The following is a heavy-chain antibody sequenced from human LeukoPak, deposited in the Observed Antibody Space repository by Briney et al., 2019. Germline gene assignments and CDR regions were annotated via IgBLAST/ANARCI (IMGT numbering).Heavy chain of an antibody. Sequence: ASVKVSCKASGGTFSSYAINWVRQATGQGLEWMGWMNPNSGNTGYAQKFQGRVTMTRNTSISTAYMELSSLRSEDTAVYYCARENYYYDSSGYFIDFDYWGQGTLVTVSS. CDR1: GGTFSSYA. V-gene: IGHV1-8*02. CDR3: ARENYYYDSSGYFIDFDY. CDR2: MNPNSGNT. D-gene: IGHD3-22*01. J-gene: IGHJ4*02.